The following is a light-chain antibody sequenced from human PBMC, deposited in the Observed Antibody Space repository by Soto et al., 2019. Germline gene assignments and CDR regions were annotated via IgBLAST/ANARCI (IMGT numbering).Light chain of an antibody. Sequence: DIQMTQSPSSLSASVGDRVTITCQASQNINNYLNWYQQKPGRAPKLLVYDASNLAAGVPSRFSGSGSGTHLSFTISSLQPEDFETYYCHQYDSLPPTFGQGTRLEIK. CDR2: DAS. CDR3: HQYDSLPPT. J-gene: IGKJ5*01. V-gene: IGKV1-33*01. CDR1: QNINNY.